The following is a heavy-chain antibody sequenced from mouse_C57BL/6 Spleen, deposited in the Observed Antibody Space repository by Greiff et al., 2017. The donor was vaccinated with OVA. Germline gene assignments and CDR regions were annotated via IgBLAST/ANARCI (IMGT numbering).Heavy chain of an antibody. Sequence: VQLKQSGAELVRPGTSVKMSCKASGYTFTNYWIGWAKQRPGHGLEWIGDIYPGGGYTNYKEKFKGKATLTADKSSSTAYMQFSSLTSEDSAIYYCARRDYYDYDGYFDYWGQGTTLTVSS. CDR2: IYPGGGYT. CDR1: GYTFTNYW. CDR3: ARRDYYDYDGYFDY. V-gene: IGHV1-63*01. J-gene: IGHJ2*01. D-gene: IGHD2-4*01.